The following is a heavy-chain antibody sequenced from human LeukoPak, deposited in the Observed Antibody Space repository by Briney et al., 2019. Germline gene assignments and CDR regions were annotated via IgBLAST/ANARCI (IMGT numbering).Heavy chain of an antibody. J-gene: IGHJ4*02. D-gene: IGHD1-26*01. CDR2: ISSSGSTI. Sequence: PGGSLRLSCAASGFTFNSYSMNWVRQAPGKGLEWVSYISSSGSTIYYADSVKGRFTISRDNAKNSLYLQMNSLRAEDTAVYYCARVMRRVGATDYWGQGTLVTVSS. CDR1: GFTFNSYS. V-gene: IGHV3-48*04. CDR3: ARVMRRVGATDY.